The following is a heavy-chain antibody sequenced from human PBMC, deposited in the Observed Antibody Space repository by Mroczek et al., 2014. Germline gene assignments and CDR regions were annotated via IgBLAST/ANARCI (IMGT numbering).Heavy chain of an antibody. J-gene: IGHJ4*02. V-gene: IGHV5-51*01. Sequence: VQLQESGAEVKKPGESLKISCKGSGYSFTSYWIGWVRQMPGKGLEWMGIIYPGDSDTRYSPSFQGQVTISADKSISTAYLQWSSLKASDTAMYYCARLGSFQQLGAQWGTPWTTWGQGTLVTVSS. D-gene: IGHD6-13*01. CDR2: IYPGDSDT. CDR3: ARLGSFQQLGAQWGTPWTT. CDR1: GYSFTSYW.